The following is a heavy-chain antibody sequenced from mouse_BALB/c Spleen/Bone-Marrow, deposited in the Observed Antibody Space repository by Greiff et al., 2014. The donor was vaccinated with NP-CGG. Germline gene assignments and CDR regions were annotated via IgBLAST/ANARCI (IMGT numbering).Heavy chain of an antibody. CDR3: ARRDGSTYYYAMDY. CDR2: IYPGDGDT. CDR1: GYAFSNYW. Sequence: VQVVESGAELVRPGSSVKISCKASGYAFSNYWMNWVKQRPGQGLEWIGQIYPGDGDTNYNGKFKGKATLTADKSSSTAYMQLSSLTSEDPAVYFCARRDGSTYYYAMDYWGQGTSVTVSS. D-gene: IGHD1-1*01. J-gene: IGHJ4*01. V-gene: IGHV1-80*01.